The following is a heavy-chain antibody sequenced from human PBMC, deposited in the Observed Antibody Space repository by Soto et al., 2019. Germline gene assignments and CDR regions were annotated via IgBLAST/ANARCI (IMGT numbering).Heavy chain of an antibody. J-gene: IGHJ4*02. D-gene: IGHD6-13*01. CDR1: GFTFSSYA. CDR2: ISGSGGST. Sequence: GGSLILSCAASGFTFSSYAMSWVRQAPGKGLEWVSAISGSGGSTYYADSVKGRFTISRDNSKNTLYLQMNSLRAEDTAVYYCAKDEGIAILSHWGQGTLVTVSS. CDR3: AKDEGIAILSH. V-gene: IGHV3-23*01.